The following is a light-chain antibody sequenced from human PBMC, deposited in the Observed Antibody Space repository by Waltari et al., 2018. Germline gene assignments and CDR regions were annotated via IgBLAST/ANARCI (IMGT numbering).Light chain of an antibody. J-gene: IGLJ2*01. V-gene: IGLV1-40*01. CDR1: SPNIGAGYE. CDR2: GNS. Sequence: QSVLTQPPAVSGAPGQRVPISCTGSSPNIGAGYEVHGYQQLPGTAPKLLIYGNSNRPSGVPDRFSGSKSGTSASLAITGLQAEDEADYYCQSYDSSLSALFGGGTKLTVL. CDR3: QSYDSSLSAL.